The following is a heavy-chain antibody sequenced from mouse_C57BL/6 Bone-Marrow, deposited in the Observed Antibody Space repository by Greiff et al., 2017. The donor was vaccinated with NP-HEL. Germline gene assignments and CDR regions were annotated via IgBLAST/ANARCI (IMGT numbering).Heavy chain of an antibody. D-gene: IGHD1-1*01. J-gene: IGHJ2*01. CDR2: INPYNGGT. Sequence: EVQLQQSGPVLVKPGASVKMSCKASGYTFTDYYMNWVKQSHGKSLEWIGVINPYNGGTSYNQKFKGKATLTVDKSSSTAYMELNSLTSEDSAVYYCASYYGSSFSCDYWGQGTTLTVSS. CDR3: ASYYGSSFSCDY. CDR1: GYTFTDYY. V-gene: IGHV1-19*01.